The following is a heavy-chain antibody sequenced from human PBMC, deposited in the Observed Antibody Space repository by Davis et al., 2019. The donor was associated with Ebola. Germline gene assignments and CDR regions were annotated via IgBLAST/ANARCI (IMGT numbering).Heavy chain of an antibody. CDR3: ARLDTYDSSGYYHPFAFDI. D-gene: IGHD3-22*01. V-gene: IGHV3-23*01. J-gene: IGHJ3*02. CDR2: TSGSGGST. CDR1: GGSFSGYY. Sequence: ETLSLTCAVYGGSFSGYYWSWIRQAPGKGLEWVSATSGSGGSTYYADSAKGRFTISRDNSKNTLYLQMNSLRAEDTAVYYCARLDTYDSSGYYHPFAFDIWGQGTMVTVSS.